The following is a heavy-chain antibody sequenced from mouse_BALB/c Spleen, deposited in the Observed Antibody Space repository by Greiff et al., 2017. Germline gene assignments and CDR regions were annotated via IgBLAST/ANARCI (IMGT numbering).Heavy chain of an antibody. Sequence: EVKLMESGGGLVKPGGSLKLSCAASGFTFSDYYMYWVRQTPEKRLEWVATISDGGSYTYYPDSVKGRFTISRDNAKNNLYLQMSSLKSEDTAMYYCATPPYGSSSWFAYWGQGTLVTVSA. D-gene: IGHD1-1*01. J-gene: IGHJ3*01. V-gene: IGHV5-4*02. CDR2: ISDGGSYT. CDR3: ATPPYGSSSWFAY. CDR1: GFTFSDYY.